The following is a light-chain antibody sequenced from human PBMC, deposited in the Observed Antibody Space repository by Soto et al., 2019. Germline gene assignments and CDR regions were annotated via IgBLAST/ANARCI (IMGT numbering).Light chain of an antibody. J-gene: IGLJ1*01. CDR3: QSYDSSLSGYV. Sequence: QSVLTQPPSVAGCPGQSVTISCTWMSSNIGAGYDVHWYQQLPGTAPKLLIYGNSNRPSGVPDRFSGSKSGTSASLAITGLQAEDEADYYCQSYDSSLSGYVFGIGTKVTVL. CDR1: SSNIGAGYD. CDR2: GNS. V-gene: IGLV1-40*01.